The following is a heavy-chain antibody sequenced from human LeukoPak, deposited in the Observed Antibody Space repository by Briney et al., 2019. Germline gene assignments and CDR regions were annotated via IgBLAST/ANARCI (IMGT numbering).Heavy chain of an antibody. D-gene: IGHD5-24*01. Sequence: SETLSLTCTVSGGSISSYYWSWIRQPPGKGLEWIGYIYYGGSTNYNPSLKSRVTISVDTSKNQFSLKLSSVTAADTAVYYCASRDGYNGSFDYWGQGTLVTVSS. V-gene: IGHV4-59*01. CDR1: GGSISSYY. CDR2: IYYGGST. J-gene: IGHJ4*02. CDR3: ASRDGYNGSFDY.